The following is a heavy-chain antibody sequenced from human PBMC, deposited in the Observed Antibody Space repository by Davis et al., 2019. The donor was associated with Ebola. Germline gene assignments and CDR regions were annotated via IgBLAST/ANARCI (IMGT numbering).Heavy chain of an antibody. CDR1: GGSFSGYY. Sequence: MPSETLSLTCAVYGGSFSGYYWSWIRQPPGKGLEWIGEINHSGSTNYNPSLKSRVTISVDKSKNQFSLKLSSVTAADTAVYYCARDRGYSSSWYFDYWGQGTLVTVSS. V-gene: IGHV4-34*01. J-gene: IGHJ4*02. CDR2: INHSGST. CDR3: ARDRGYSSSWYFDY. D-gene: IGHD6-13*01.